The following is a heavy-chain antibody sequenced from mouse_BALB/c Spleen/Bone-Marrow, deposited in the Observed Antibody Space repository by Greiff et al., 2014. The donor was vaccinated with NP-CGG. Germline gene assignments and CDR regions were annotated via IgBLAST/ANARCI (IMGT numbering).Heavy chain of an antibody. J-gene: IGHJ4*01. CDR3: AREGVGYYAMDY. Sequence: VQLQQSGPELVKPGASVKVSCKASDYAFTTYNMYWVKQSHGKSLEWIGYIDPYNGGPSYNQKFKGKATLTVDKSSSTAYMHLSSLTSEDSAVYYCAREGVGYYAMDYWGQGTSVTVSS. CDR2: IDPYNGGP. D-gene: IGHD1-1*01. V-gene: IGHV1S135*01. CDR1: DYAFTTYN.